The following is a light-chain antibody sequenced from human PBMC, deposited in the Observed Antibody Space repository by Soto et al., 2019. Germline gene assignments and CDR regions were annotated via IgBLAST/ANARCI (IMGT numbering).Light chain of an antibody. CDR1: QGISNR. Sequence: DIKMTQSPSSVSASVGARVTITCRASQGISNRLAWYQQKPGKAPKLMIYAASSLQSGVPSRFSGSGSGTDCTLTISSLQPEDVATYYCQQANSFPITSGQGTRLEIK. CDR2: AAS. V-gene: IGKV1D-12*01. J-gene: IGKJ5*01. CDR3: QQANSFPIT.